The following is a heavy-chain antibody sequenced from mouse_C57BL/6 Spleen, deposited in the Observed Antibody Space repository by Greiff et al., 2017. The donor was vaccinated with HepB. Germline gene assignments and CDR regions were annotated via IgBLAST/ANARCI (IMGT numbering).Heavy chain of an antibody. D-gene: IGHD4-1*01. Sequence: EVQLQESVAELVRPGASVKLSCTASGFNIKNTYMHWVKQRPEQGLEWIGRIDPANGNTKYAPKFQGKATITADTSSNTAYLQLSSLTSEDTAIYYCARELTGTGTFWYFDVWGTGTTVTVSS. J-gene: IGHJ1*03. V-gene: IGHV14-3*01. CDR3: ARELTGTGTFWYFDV. CDR2: IDPANGNT. CDR1: GFNIKNTY.